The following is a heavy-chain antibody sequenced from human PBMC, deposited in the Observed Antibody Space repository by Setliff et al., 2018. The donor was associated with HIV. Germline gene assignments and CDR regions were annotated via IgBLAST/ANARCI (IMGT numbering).Heavy chain of an antibody. CDR2: INPSGGTI. J-gene: IGHJ6*03. CDR1: GYSFTGYY. V-gene: IGHV1-46*01. CDR3: ARDGYYNSWSGYGYYYYYMDV. Sequence: GASVKVSCKASGYSFTGYYMHWVRQAPGQGLEWMGIINPSGGTISYAQKFQGRVTMTGDTSTSTVYMELSSLRSEDTAVYYCARDGYYNSWSGYGYYYYYMDVWGKGTTVTVSS. D-gene: IGHD3-3*01.